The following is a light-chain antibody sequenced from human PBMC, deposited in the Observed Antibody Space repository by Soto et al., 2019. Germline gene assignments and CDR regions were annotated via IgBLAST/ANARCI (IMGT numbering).Light chain of an antibody. J-gene: IGLJ1*01. CDR1: GSNIGNNF. Sequence: QSVLTQPPSVSAAPGQRVTISCSGIGSNIGNNFVSWYQQFPGTAPNLLIFYNNKRPSGIPGRFSGSKSGTSATLGITGLQTGDEADYYCGAWDNSLSAYVFGDGTKISVL. CDR3: GAWDNSLSAYV. V-gene: IGLV1-51*01. CDR2: YNN.